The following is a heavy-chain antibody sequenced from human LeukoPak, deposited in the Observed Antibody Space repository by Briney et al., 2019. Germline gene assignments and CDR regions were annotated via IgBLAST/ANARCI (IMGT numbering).Heavy chain of an antibody. CDR1: GFTFNRYW. V-gene: IGHV3-7*01. CDR2: IKEDGSEK. Sequence: GGSLRLSCAASGFTFNRYWMTWVRQAPGTGLELVANIKEDGSEKYYVDSVKGRFTISRDNAKNSLYLQMNSLRTEDTAVYYCARDSYSSSRNDYWGQGTLVTVSS. D-gene: IGHD6-13*01. J-gene: IGHJ4*02. CDR3: ARDSYSSSRNDY.